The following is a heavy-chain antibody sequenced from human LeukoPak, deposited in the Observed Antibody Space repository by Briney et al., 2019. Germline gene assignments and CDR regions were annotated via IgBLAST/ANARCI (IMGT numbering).Heavy chain of an antibody. CDR3: ARVSYISSWAFFDY. CDR2: ISRSGSTI. CDR1: GFTFSSYE. V-gene: IGHV3-48*03. J-gene: IGHJ4*02. D-gene: IGHD6-6*01. Sequence: GGSLRLSCVASGFTFSSYEMNWVRQAPGKGLEWVSYISRSGSTIYYADSVKGRFTISRDNAKNSLYLQMNSLRVEDTAVYYCARVSYISSWAFFDYWGQGTLVTVSS.